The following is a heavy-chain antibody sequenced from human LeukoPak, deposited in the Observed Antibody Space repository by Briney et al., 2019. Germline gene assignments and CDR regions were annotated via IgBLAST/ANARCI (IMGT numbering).Heavy chain of an antibody. V-gene: IGHV4-34*01. CDR3: ARSHYWHFDV. Sequence: SETLSLTCAVYGGSFSADYWTWIRQPPGKGLEWIGEINHRGSTKYNPSLKSRVTMSVDTPNNHFSLKLNSVTAADTAVYYYARSHYWHFDVWGRGTLVTVST. CDR2: INHRGST. CDR1: GGSFSADY. J-gene: IGHJ2*01.